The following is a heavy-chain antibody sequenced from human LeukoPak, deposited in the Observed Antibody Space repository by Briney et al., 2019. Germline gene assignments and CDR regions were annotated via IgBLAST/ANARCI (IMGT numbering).Heavy chain of an antibody. V-gene: IGHV4-34*01. J-gene: IGHJ6*03. CDR1: GGSFSGYY. Sequence: KPSETLSLTCAVYGGSFSGYYWSWIRQPPGKGLEWIGEINHRGSTNYNPSLKSRVTKSVDTSKNQFSLRLTSVTAADTAVYYCARGRGCSSTSCYTDYYYYMDVWGKGTTVTVSS. D-gene: IGHD2-2*02. CDR2: INHRGST. CDR3: ARGRGCSSTSCYTDYYYYMDV.